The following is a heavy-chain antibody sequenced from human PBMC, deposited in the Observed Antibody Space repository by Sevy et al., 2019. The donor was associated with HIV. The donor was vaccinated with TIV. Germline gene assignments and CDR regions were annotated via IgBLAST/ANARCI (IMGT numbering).Heavy chain of an antibody. CDR2: IYYSGST. D-gene: IGHD3-16*01. CDR1: GGSISSYY. V-gene: IGHV4-59*01. J-gene: IGHJ3*02. CDR3: AQHSPTIRAGGKNDAFDI. Sequence: SETLSLTCTVSGGSISSYYWSWIRQPPGKGLEWIGYIYYSGSTNYNPSLKSRFTISVDTSRNQFSLKLGSVTPADTAVYYCAQHSPTIRAGGKNDAFDIWGQGTMVTVSS.